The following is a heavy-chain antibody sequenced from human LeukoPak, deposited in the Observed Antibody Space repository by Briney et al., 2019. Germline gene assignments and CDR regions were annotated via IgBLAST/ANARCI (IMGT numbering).Heavy chain of an antibody. Sequence: GGSLRLSCAVSGFTFGSYWMSWVRQAPGKGLEWVANINQDGSEKNYVDSVKGRFTISRDNAKNSLYLQMNSLRAEDTAVYYCARGLPHYDILTGHSHGSFDPWGQGTLVTVSS. CDR3: ARGLPHYDILTGHSHGSFDP. CDR1: GFTFGSYW. J-gene: IGHJ5*02. V-gene: IGHV3-7*01. CDR2: INQDGSEK. D-gene: IGHD3-9*01.